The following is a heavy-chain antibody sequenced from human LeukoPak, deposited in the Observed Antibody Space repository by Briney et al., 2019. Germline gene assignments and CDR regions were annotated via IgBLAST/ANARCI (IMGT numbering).Heavy chain of an antibody. Sequence: GGSLRLSCAASGFTFSSYAMSWVRQAPGKGLEWVSVISGSGGSTYYAYSVKGRFTISRDNSKNTLYLQMNSLRAEDTAVYYCAKDYGSGSYSYYYYYMDVWGKGTTVTVSS. CDR1: GFTFSSYA. V-gene: IGHV3-23*01. D-gene: IGHD3-10*01. CDR3: AKDYGSGSYSYYYYYMDV. J-gene: IGHJ6*03. CDR2: ISGSGGST.